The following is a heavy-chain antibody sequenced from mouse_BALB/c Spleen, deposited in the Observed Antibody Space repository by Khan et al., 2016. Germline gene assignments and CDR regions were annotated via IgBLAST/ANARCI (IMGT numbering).Heavy chain of an antibody. CDR3: ATSGNYFDY. D-gene: IGHD1-1*01. J-gene: IGHJ2*01. V-gene: IGHV3-2*02. CDR1: GYSITSDYA. CDR2: ITYSGYT. Sequence: EVKLLESGPGLVKPSQSLSLTCTVTGYSITSDYAWNWIRQFPGNKLEWMGYITYSGYTSYNPSLKRRISITRDTSKNQFFLQLNSVTTEDTATYYCATSGNYFDYWGQGTTLTVSS.